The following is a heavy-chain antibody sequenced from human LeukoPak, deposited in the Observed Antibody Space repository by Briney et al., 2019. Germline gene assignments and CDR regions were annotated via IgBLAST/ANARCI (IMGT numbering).Heavy chain of an antibody. J-gene: IGHJ4*02. CDR3: ARDPSGYFNY. CDR2: RHYSGST. D-gene: IGHD3-22*01. V-gene: IGHV4-61*01. CDR1: GVSVSSGNYY. Sequence: SETLSLTCTVSGVSVSSGNYYWSWIRQPPGKGLEGIGYRHYSGSTNYNPSLKSRVTISVDTPKNQFSLKLSSVTAADTAVYYCARDPSGYFNYWGQGTLATVSS.